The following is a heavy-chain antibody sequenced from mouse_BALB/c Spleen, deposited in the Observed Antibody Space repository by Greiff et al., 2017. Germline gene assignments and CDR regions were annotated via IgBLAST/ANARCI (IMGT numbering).Heavy chain of an antibody. CDR3: ASGDRYFDY. J-gene: IGHJ2*01. V-gene: IGHV3-2*02. Sequence: VQVKQSGPGLVKPSQSLSLSCTVTGFSITSDYAWYWIRQFPGKIVGWMGYISYSGSTSYNPSLKRRISITRDTSKNQFFLQLNSVTTEDTAAYYCASGDRYFDYWGQGTTLTVSS. CDR2: ISYSGST. D-gene: IGHD1-1*02. CDR1: GFSITSDYA.